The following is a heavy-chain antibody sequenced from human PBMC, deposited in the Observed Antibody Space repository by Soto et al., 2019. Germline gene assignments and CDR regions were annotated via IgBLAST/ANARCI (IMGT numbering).Heavy chain of an antibody. V-gene: IGHV1-69*12. CDR1: GGTFSSYA. D-gene: IGHD3-22*01. J-gene: IGHJ3*02. CDR3: ARDRYDSSGYQDADAFDI. CDR2: IIPIFGTA. Sequence: QVQLVQSGAEVKKPGSSVKVSCKASGGTFSSYAISWVRQAPGQGLEWMGGIIPIFGTANYAQKFQGRVTITADESTRTAYMELSSLRSEDTAVYYCARDRYDSSGYQDADAFDIWGQGTMVTVSS.